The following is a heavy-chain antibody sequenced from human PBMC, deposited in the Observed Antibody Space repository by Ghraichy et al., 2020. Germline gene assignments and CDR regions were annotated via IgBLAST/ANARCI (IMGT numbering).Heavy chain of an antibody. D-gene: IGHD1-1*01. V-gene: IGHV4-61*02. CDR1: GGSISSNVYY. Sequence: SETLSLTCTVSGGSISSNVYYWSWIRQPAGKGLEWIGRVYTTGRTNSNPSLKSRVTISVDTSKNQFSLRLSSVSAADTAVYYCARETTDTSLRSYYYYMDVWGEGTTVTVSS. CDR3: ARETTDTSLRSYYYYMDV. CDR2: VYTTGRT. J-gene: IGHJ6*03.